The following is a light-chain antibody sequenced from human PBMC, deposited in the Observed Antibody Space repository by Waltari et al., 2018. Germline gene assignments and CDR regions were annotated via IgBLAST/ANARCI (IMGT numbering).Light chain of an antibody. CDR1: QGISSY. Sequence: DIRMTQSPPSLPASVGDSVTITCRASQGISSYLNWYQQKPGQAPKLLIYAASSLQSGVPSRFSGSGFGTDFTLTINSLQPEDFAVYFCQQTYSHFRTFGQGTKVEVK. CDR3: QQTYSHFRT. J-gene: IGKJ1*01. V-gene: IGKV1-39*01. CDR2: AAS.